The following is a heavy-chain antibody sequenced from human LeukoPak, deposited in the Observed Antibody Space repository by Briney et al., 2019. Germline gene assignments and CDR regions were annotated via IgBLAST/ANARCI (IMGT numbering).Heavy chain of an antibody. CDR3: ASRIVGTPDYFDY. D-gene: IGHD1-26*01. CDR1: GFTFSGHW. CDR2: TNSGGSST. J-gene: IGHJ4*01. V-gene: IGHV3-74*01. Sequence: PGGSLRLSCAVSGFTFSGHWMFWVRQAPGKGLVWVSSTNSGGSSTGYTDSVKGRFTVSRDNAKNSLYLQMNSLRVEDTAVYYCASRIVGTPDYFDYWGHGTLVTVSS.